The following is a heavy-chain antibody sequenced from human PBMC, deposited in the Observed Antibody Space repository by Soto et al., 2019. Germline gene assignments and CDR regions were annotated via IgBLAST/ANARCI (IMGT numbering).Heavy chain of an antibody. J-gene: IGHJ4*02. CDR2: IHPDDSDT. V-gene: IGHV5-51*01. CDR3: ARTLRFLEWPLDY. D-gene: IGHD3-3*01. Sequence: PGESLKISCKGFGYRVTSFWIGWVRQMPGKGLEWMGIIHPDDSDTKYNQPFQGQVTISADKSISTAYLQWSSLKASDTAMYYCARTLRFLEWPLDYWGQGTLVTVSS. CDR1: GYRVTSFW.